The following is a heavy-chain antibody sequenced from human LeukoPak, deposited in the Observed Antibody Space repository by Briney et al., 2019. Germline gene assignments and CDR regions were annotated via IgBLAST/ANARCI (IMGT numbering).Heavy chain of an antibody. CDR1: GYTFTNYG. J-gene: IGHJ4*02. D-gene: IGHD4-23*01. CDR2: VSPYNGNT. CDR3: ATGYGGHSEFDY. V-gene: IGHV1-18*01. Sequence: GASVKVSCKTSGYTFTNYGINWVRQAPGQGLEWMGWVSPYNGNTNYAQKFQGRASMTTDTSSNSAYMELRSLRSDDTAVYYCATGYGGHSEFDYWGQGTLVTVSS.